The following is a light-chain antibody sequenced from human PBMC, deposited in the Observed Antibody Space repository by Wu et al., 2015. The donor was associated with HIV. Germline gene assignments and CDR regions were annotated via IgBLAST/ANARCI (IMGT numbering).Light chain of an antibody. Sequence: CRAGSDVSAAPTLAWYSAEILARRPRLLVYHASSRATGVPDRFSGSGSGTDFTLTIGRVEPEDFAVYYCQQYGTSPRTFGQGTKVEIK. CDR3: QQYGTSPRT. CDR1: DVSAAPT. J-gene: IGKJ1*01. CDR2: HAS. V-gene: IGKV3-20*01.